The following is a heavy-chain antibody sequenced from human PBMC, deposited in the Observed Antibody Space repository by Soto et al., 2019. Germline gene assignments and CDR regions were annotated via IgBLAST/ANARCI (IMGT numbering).Heavy chain of an antibody. CDR1: GYTFTSYY. CDR2: INPSGGST. V-gene: IGHV1-46*01. Sequence: QVQLVQSGAEVKKPGASVKISCKASGYTFTSYYMHWVRQAPGQGLEWMGIINPSGGSTNYAQKLQGRVAMTRDTSTSKVYMELNSLRSEDTAVYYCARPPYPGCINAVCYPLDYWGQGTLVNVSS. J-gene: IGHJ4*02. D-gene: IGHD2-8*01. CDR3: ARPPYPGCINAVCYPLDY.